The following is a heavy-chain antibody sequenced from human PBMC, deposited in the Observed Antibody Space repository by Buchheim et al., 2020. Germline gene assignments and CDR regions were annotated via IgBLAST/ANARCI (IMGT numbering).Heavy chain of an antibody. CDR1: GYTLISNY. V-gene: IGHV1-46*01. J-gene: IGHJ4*02. D-gene: IGHD3-9*01. Sequence: QVKLVQSGAEVKKPGASVKIACKASGYTLISNYMHWVRQAPGQGLEWMGIINPSGGSTSYAQKFQGRVTMTRDTSTSTVYMELSSLRSEDTAVYYCARAIPLSGYPIESRFDYWGQGTL. CDR2: INPSGGST. CDR3: ARAIPLSGYPIESRFDY.